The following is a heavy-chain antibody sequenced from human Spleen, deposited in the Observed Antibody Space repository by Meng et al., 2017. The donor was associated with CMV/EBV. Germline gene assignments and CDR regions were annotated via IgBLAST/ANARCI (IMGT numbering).Heavy chain of an antibody. D-gene: IGHD6-13*01. CDR2: TYYRSKWYN. V-gene: IGHV6-1*01. J-gene: IGHJ4*02. Sequence: GDSVSSNNAAWNWSRQSPSRGLEWLGRTYYRSKWYNDYAVSLQSRITIKPDTSKNQFSLQLNSVTPEDTAVYYCARGFSSSWYNYWGQGTLVTVSS. CDR1: GDSVSSNNAA. CDR3: ARGFSSSWYNY.